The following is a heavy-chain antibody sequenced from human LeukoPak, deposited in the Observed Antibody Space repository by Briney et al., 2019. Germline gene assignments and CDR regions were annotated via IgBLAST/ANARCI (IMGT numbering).Heavy chain of an antibody. Sequence: SETLSLTCTVSGGSISSYYWSWIRQPPGKGLEWIGEINHSGSTNYNPSLKGRVTISVDTSKNQFSLKLSSVTAADTAVYYCARAGSSTIDYWGQGTLVTVSS. J-gene: IGHJ4*02. V-gene: IGHV4-34*01. CDR3: ARAGSSTIDY. CDR2: INHSGST. D-gene: IGHD2-2*01. CDR1: GGSISSYY.